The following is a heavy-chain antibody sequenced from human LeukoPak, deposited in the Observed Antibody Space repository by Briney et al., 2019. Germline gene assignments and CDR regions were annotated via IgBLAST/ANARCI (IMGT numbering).Heavy chain of an antibody. CDR1: GGSISGYY. Sequence: SETLSLTCTVSGGSISGYYWSWIRQPPGKGLEWIGYIYYSGGTNYNPSLKSRVTVSVDTSKNQFSLKLSSVTAADTAVYYCARLGFSNSGSYLAPSDYWGQGTLVTVSS. CDR2: IYYSGGT. J-gene: IGHJ4*02. V-gene: IGHV4-59*08. CDR3: ARLGFSNSGSYLAPSDY. D-gene: IGHD1-26*01.